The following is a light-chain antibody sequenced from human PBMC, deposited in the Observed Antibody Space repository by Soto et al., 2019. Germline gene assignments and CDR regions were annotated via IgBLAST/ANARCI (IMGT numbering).Light chain of an antibody. CDR2: EVS. CDR3: SSYTSSSTLDWV. Sequence: QSALTQPPSVSGSPGQSLTISCTGTSSDVGGYNYVSWYQQHPGKAPKLMIYEVSNRPSGVSNRFSGSKSGNTASLTISGLQAEDEADYYCSSYTSSSTLDWVFGGGTKLTVL. V-gene: IGLV2-14*01. J-gene: IGLJ3*02. CDR1: SSDVGGYNY.